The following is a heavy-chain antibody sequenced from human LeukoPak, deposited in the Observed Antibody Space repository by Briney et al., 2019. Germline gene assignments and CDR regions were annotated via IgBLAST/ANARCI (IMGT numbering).Heavy chain of an antibody. CDR2: IYTSGST. CDR3: ARDQEVVGADDAFDI. J-gene: IGHJ3*02. D-gene: IGHD1-26*01. Sequence: SETLSLTCTVSGGSISSYYWSWIRQPAGKGLEWIGRIYTSGSTNYNPSLKSRVTMSVDTSKNHFSLKLSSVTAADTAVYYCARDQEVVGADDAFDIWGQGTMVTVSS. V-gene: IGHV4-4*07. CDR1: GGSISSYY.